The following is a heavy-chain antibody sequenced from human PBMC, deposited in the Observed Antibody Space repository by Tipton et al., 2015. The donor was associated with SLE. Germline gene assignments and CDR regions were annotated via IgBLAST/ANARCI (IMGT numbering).Heavy chain of an antibody. J-gene: IGHJ4*02. CDR3: ARADILTGYTFDY. CDR1: GGSISSGSYY. D-gene: IGHD3-9*01. Sequence: LRLSCTVSGGSISSGSYYWSWIRQPAGKGLEWIGYIYTSGSTNYNPSLKSRVTISVDTSKNQFSLKLSSVTAADTAVYYCARADILTGYTFDYWGQGTLVTVSS. CDR2: IYTSGST. V-gene: IGHV4-61*09.